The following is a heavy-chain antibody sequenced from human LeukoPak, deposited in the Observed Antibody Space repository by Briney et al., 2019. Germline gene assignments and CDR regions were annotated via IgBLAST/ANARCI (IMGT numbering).Heavy chain of an antibody. CDR1: GGSFSGYY. CDR3: ASTRGGDDAFDI. V-gene: IGHV4-34*01. D-gene: IGHD3-10*01. CDR2: INHSGST. Sequence: PSETLSLTCAIYGGSFSGYYWSWIRQPPGKGLEWIGEINHSGSTNYNPSLKSRVTISVDTSKNQFSLKLSSVTAADTAVYYCASTRGGDDAFDIWGQGTMVTVSS. J-gene: IGHJ3*02.